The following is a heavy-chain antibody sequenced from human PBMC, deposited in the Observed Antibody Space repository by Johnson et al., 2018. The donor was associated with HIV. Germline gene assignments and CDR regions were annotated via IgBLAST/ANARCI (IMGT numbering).Heavy chain of an antibody. V-gene: IGHV3-43D*03. CDR2: ISWDGGST. Sequence: VQLVESGGVVVQPGGSLRLSCAASGFTFDDYAMHWVRQAPGKGLEWVSLISWDGGSTYYADSVKGRFTISRDNSKNSRYLQMNSLRAEDTALYYCAKERTPSSWTGMDAFDIWGQGTMVTVSS. CDR3: AKERTPSSWTGMDAFDI. CDR1: GFTFDDYA. J-gene: IGHJ3*02. D-gene: IGHD6-13*01.